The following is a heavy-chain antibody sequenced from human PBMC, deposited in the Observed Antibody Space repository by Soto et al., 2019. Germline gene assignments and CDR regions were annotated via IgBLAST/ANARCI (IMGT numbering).Heavy chain of an antibody. CDR3: TKSRRGILMVYGFGGMDV. Sequence: GGSLRLSCAASGFTFSSYAMSWVRQAPGKGLEWVSAISGSGGSTYYGDSVKGRFTISRDSSSSTLYLQMNNLRGEDTAVYFCTKSRRGILMVYGFGGMDVWGQGTTVTVSS. J-gene: IGHJ6*02. CDR2: ISGSGGST. CDR1: GFTFSSYA. D-gene: IGHD2-8*01. V-gene: IGHV3-23*01.